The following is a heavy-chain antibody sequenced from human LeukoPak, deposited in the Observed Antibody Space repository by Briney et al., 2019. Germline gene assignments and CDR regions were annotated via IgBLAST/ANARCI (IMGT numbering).Heavy chain of an antibody. CDR3: ARGESHYYDSRGSLGY. D-gene: IGHD3-22*01. CDR1: GYTFTSYD. CDR2: IIPIFGTA. V-gene: IGHV1-69*05. J-gene: IGHJ4*02. Sequence: GASVKVSCKASGYTFTSYDINWVRQATGQGLEWMGGIIPIFGTANYAQKFQGRVTITTDESTSTAYMELSSLRSEDTAVYYCARGESHYYDSRGSLGYWGQGTLVTVSS.